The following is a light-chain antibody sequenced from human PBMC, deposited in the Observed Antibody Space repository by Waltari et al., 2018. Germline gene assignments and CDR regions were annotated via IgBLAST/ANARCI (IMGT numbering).Light chain of an antibody. J-gene: IGLJ1*01. CDR1: TSDVGSYYL. CDR2: EGF. Sequence: QSALTQPASVSGTPGQSITISCTGTTSDVGSYYLASWYQQHPGEAPKLLICEGFKRPPDISRRCAGSKSGSTASLTISGLQPEDEADYYCCSYAGRGTYVFGSGTKVTV. CDR3: CSYAGRGTYV. V-gene: IGLV2-23*01.